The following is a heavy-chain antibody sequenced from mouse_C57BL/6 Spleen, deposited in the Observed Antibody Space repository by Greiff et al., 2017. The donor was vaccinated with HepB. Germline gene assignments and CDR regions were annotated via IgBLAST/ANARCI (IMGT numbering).Heavy chain of an antibody. V-gene: IGHV14-3*01. Sequence: EVQLQQSVAELVRPGASVKLSCTASGFNIKNSYMHWVKQRPEQGLEWIGRIDPANGNTKYAPKFQGKATLTADTSSNTAYLQLSSLTSGATAIYYCDWSGGYSINFPFAYWGQRTLVTVSA. CDR3: DWSGGYSINFPFAY. CDR1: GFNIKNSY. J-gene: IGHJ3*01. D-gene: IGHD2-2*01. CDR2: IDPANGNT.